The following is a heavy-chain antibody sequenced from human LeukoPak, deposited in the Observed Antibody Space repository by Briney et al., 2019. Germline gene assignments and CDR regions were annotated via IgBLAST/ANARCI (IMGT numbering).Heavy chain of an antibody. Sequence: ASVKVSCKASGGTFSSYAISWVRQAPGQGLEWMGRFIPILGIANYAQKFQGRVTITADKSTSTAYMELSSLRSEDTAVYYCARDGGGYCSGGSCYSIPDYWGQGTLVTVSS. CDR3: ARDGGGYCSGGSCYSIPDY. CDR2: FIPILGIA. CDR1: GGTFSSYA. D-gene: IGHD2-15*01. V-gene: IGHV1-69*04. J-gene: IGHJ4*02.